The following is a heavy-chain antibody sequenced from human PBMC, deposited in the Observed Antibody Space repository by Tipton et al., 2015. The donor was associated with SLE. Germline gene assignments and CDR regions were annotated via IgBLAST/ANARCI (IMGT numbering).Heavy chain of an antibody. D-gene: IGHD1-26*01. CDR1: GGSISSDAYS. V-gene: IGHV4-30-2*01. Sequence: TLSLTCVVSGGSISSDAYSWSWFRLPPGKGLEWIGNIYRSGATYYNPSLKSRVTISMDRSENHFSLRLSSVTAADTAVYYCAREGGSYTAFDYWGQGTLVTVSS. J-gene: IGHJ4*02. CDR3: AREGGSYTAFDY. CDR2: IYRSGAT.